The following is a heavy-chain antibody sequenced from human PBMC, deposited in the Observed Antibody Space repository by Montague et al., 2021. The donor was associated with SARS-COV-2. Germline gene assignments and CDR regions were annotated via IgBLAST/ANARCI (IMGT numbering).Heavy chain of an antibody. V-gene: IGHV4-34*01. CDR1: GGSFSGHY. CDR2: INHSGTTHY. D-gene: IGHD4-23*01. J-gene: IGHJ4*02. Sequence: SETLSLTCAVYGGSFSGHYWTWIRQSPGKGLEWIAEINHSGTTHYNFNPSLRSRVTISVVTSKSQFSLKLSSVTAADTGVYYCARWDPQTLTLIGLRGKSASDYWGQGTLVTVSS. CDR3: ARWDPQTLTLIGLRGKSASDY.